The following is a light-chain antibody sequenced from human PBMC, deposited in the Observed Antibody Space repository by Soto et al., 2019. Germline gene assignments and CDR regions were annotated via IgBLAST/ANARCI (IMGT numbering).Light chain of an antibody. CDR1: SSDIGSYNL. J-gene: IGLJ3*02. V-gene: IGLV2-23*02. CDR3: CSYAGSGKVV. Sequence: QSALTQPASVSGSLGQSISISCTGTSSDIGSYNLVSWYQQYPGKAPKLMILEVSERPSGVSNRFSGSKSGDTASLTISGLQAEDEADYYCCSYAGSGKVVFGGVTKLTVL. CDR2: EVS.